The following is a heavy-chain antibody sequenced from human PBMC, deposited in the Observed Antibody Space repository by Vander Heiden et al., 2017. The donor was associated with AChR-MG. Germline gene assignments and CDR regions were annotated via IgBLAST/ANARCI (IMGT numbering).Heavy chain of an antibody. D-gene: IGHD1-26*01. CDR3: ARDLGEWELPNWFDP. J-gene: IGHJ5*02. Sequence: QVQLQESGPGLVKPSETLSLTCAVSGYSISSGYYWGWIRQPPGKGLEWIGSIYHSGSTYYNPALKSRVTISVDTSKNQFSLKLSSVNAADTAVYYCARDLGEWELPNWFDPWGQGNLVTVSS. CDR1: GYSISSGYY. CDR2: IYHSGST. V-gene: IGHV4-38-2*02.